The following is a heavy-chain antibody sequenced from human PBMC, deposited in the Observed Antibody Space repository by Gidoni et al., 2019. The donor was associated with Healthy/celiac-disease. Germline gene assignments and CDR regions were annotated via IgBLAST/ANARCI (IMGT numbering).Heavy chain of an antibody. CDR1: GGSFSGYY. V-gene: IGHV4-34*01. J-gene: IGHJ4*02. Sequence: QVQLQQWGAGLLKPSETLSLTCPVYGGSFSGYYWSWIRQPPGKGLEWIGEINHSGRTNYNPSLKSRVTISVDTSKNQFSLKLSSVTAADTAVYYCARGPNWGRRDYWGQGTLVTVSS. CDR2: INHSGRT. CDR3: ARGPNWGRRDY. D-gene: IGHD7-27*01.